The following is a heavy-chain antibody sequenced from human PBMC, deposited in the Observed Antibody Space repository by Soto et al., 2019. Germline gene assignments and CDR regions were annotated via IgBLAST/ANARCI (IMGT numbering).Heavy chain of an antibody. Sequence: EVQLLESGGGLVQPGGYLRLSCAASGFTFSSYAMNWVRQAPGKGLEWVSVISGSGGSTYYADSVKGRFTIPRDNSKNTLYLQMNSLRAEDTAVYYCAKRNYGSEFDYWGQGTLVTVSS. CDR1: GFTFSSYA. D-gene: IGHD3-10*01. CDR3: AKRNYGSEFDY. CDR2: ISGSGGST. J-gene: IGHJ4*02. V-gene: IGHV3-23*01.